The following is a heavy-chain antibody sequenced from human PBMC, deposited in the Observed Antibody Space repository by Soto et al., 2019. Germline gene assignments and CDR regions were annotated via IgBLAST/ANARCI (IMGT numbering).Heavy chain of an antibody. CDR1: GYTFTSYG. J-gene: IGHJ6*02. D-gene: IGHD2-2*01. CDR3: ARHNEYQLLQYYYYYGMDV. Sequence: ASVKVSCKASGYTFTSYGISWVRQAPGQGLEWMGWISAYNGNTKYAQKLQGRVTMTTDTSTSTAYMELRSLRSDDTAVYYCARHNEYQLLQYYYYYGMDVWGQGTTVTVSS. CDR2: ISAYNGNT. V-gene: IGHV1-18*01.